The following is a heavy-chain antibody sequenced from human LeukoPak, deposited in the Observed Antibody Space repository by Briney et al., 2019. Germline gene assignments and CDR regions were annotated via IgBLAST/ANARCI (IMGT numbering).Heavy chain of an antibody. CDR3: AAFFGWGTYFIDY. J-gene: IGHJ4*02. V-gene: IGHV3-23*01. Sequence: GGSLRLSCAASGFTFSNYGMTWVRQAPGKGLEWVSTISGSAETTYYADSVKGRFTISRDNAKNSLYLQMKSLKAENTAVYYCAAFFGWGTYFIDYWGQGALVSVSS. CDR2: ISGSAETT. CDR1: GFTFSNYG. D-gene: IGHD3-10*01.